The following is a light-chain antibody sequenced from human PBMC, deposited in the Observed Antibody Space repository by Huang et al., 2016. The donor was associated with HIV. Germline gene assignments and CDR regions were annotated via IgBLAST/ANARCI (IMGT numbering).Light chain of an antibody. Sequence: EIEMTQSPATLSVSPGERATLSCRASHSVDSDLAWYQQKPGQAPRRLIYDASTRATGISAKVNGTGSGTEFSLSITNLQSEDFAVYYCQQYNDWPPLTFGGGTKVEI. V-gene: IGKV3-15*01. CDR1: HSVDSD. J-gene: IGKJ4*01. CDR2: DAS. CDR3: QQYNDWPPLT.